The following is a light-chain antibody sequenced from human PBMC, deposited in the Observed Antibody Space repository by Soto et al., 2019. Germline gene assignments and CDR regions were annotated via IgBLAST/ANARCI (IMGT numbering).Light chain of an antibody. V-gene: IGLV2-14*01. CDR1: SSDVGGYNY. J-gene: IGLJ2*01. Sequence: QSALTQPVSVSGSPGQSITISCTGTSSDVGGYNYVSWYQQHPGKAPKLMIYEVTKRPSGVSNRFSGSKSGNTASLTISGLKAEDESDYYCSSYTSISTLVFGGGTKLTVL. CDR2: EVT. CDR3: SSYTSISTLV.